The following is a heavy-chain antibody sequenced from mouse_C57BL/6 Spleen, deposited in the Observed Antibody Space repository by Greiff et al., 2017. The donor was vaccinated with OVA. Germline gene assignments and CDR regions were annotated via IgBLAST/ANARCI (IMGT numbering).Heavy chain of an antibody. Sequence: EVQLQQSGAELVRPGASVKLSCTASGFNIKDDYMHWVKQRPEQGLEWIGWIDPENGDTEYASKFQGKATITADTSSNTAYLQLSSLTSEDTAVYYCTTEAWLAYWGQGTLVTVSA. J-gene: IGHJ3*01. CDR2: IDPENGDT. V-gene: IGHV14-4*01. CDR1: GFNIKDDY. CDR3: TTEAWLAY.